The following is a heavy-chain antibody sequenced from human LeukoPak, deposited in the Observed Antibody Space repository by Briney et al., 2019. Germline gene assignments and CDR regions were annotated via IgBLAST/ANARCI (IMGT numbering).Heavy chain of an antibody. Sequence: GGSLRLSCAASGFTFSSYAMHWVRQAPGKGLEWVAVISYDGSNKYCADSVKGRFTISRDNSKNTPYLQMNSLRAEDTAVYYCARDGGAITMIVVVITGYPDYWGQGTLVTVSS. CDR2: ISYDGSNK. CDR1: GFTFSSYA. V-gene: IGHV3-30-3*01. D-gene: IGHD3-22*01. J-gene: IGHJ4*02. CDR3: ARDGGAITMIVVVITGYPDY.